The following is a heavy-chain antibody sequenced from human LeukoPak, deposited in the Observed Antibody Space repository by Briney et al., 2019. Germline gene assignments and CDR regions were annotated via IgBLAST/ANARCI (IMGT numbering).Heavy chain of an antibody. CDR1: GFTFSSYE. CDR3: ARGDDFWSGYHDHYFDY. J-gene: IGHJ4*02. D-gene: IGHD3-3*01. Sequence: GGSLRLSCAASGFTFSSYEMNWVRQAPGKGLEWVSYISSSGSTIYYADSVKGRFTIPRDNAKNSLYLQMNSLRAEDTAVYYCARGDDFWSGYHDHYFDYWGQGTLVTVSS. CDR2: ISSSGSTI. V-gene: IGHV3-48*03.